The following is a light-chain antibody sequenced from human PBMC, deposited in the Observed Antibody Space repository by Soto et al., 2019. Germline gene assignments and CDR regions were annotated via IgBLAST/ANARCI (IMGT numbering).Light chain of an antibody. CDR3: QQYYSTPLT. V-gene: IGKV4-1*01. CDR2: WAS. CDR1: QSVLYSSNNKNY. Sequence: DIVMTQSTDSLAVSLGERATINCKSSQSVLYSSNNKNYLAWYQQKPGQPPKLLIYWASTRESGVPDRFSGSGSGTDFTLTISSLQAEDGAGYYCQQYYSTPLTFGGGSKVDIK. J-gene: IGKJ4*01.